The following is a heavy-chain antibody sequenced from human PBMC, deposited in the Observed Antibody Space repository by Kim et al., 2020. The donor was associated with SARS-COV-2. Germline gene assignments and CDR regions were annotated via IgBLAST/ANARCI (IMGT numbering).Heavy chain of an antibody. V-gene: IGHV3-23*01. CDR3: AKDPYDVGHWFDP. J-gene: IGHJ5*02. Sequence: ADSVKGRFTISRDNSKNTLYLQMNSLRAEDTAVYYCAKDPYDVGHWFDPWGQGTLVTVSS. D-gene: IGHD5-12*01.